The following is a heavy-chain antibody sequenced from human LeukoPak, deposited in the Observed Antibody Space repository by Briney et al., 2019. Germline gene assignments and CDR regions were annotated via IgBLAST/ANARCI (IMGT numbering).Heavy chain of an antibody. J-gene: IGHJ6*01. CDR2: MNQNGSEK. CDR3: ATYTHWVAGDV. D-gene: IGHD3-16*01. V-gene: IGHV3-7*01. Sequence: GGSLRLSCAPSGFTSSDSCMSWVRQAPGKGPEWVANMNQNGSEKDYVDSVKGRFTISRDNARNSLYLQMGSLRAEDTAVYYCATYTHWVAGDVWGPGNTVTVSS. CDR1: GFTSSDSC.